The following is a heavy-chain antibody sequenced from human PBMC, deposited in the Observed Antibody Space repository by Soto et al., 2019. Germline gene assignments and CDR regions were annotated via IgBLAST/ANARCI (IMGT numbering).Heavy chain of an antibody. CDR1: GFTFSSYG. Sequence: GGSLRLSCTASGFTFSSYGMHWVRQAPGKGLEWVAVIWYDGSNKYYADSVKGRFTISRDNPKNTLYLQMNSLRAEDTAVYYCARPFPPNWSSRLEYGMDVWGQGTTVTVSS. J-gene: IGHJ6*02. CDR2: IWYDGSNK. CDR3: ARPFPPNWSSRLEYGMDV. V-gene: IGHV3-33*01. D-gene: IGHD1-1*01.